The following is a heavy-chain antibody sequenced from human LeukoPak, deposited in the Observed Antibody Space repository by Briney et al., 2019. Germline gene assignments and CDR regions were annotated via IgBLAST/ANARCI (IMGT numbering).Heavy chain of an antibody. J-gene: IGHJ4*02. V-gene: IGHV4-30-2*01. CDR2: VYHSGST. D-gene: IGHD3-10*01. Sequence: SQTLSLTCAVSGGSIRSGGYSWSWIRQPPGKGLEWSGYVYHSGSTYYNPYLKSPLTISVDRSKNQFSLKLSSVTAADTAVYYCAREGDYGSGSRGFDYWGQGTLVTVSS. CDR1: GGSIRSGGYS. CDR3: AREGDYGSGSRGFDY.